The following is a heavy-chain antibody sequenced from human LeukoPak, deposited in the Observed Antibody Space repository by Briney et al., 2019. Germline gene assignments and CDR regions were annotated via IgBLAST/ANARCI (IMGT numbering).Heavy chain of an antibody. CDR1: GFTFSNYG. V-gene: IGHV3-30*18. D-gene: IGHD3-9*01. CDR3: AKEQPYEILTGRGDY. CDR2: ISYDGNNQ. Sequence: PGGSLSLSAAASGFTFSNYGMHGVPPAQGKGREWVAVISYDGNNQYYGGYVKVRFTISRDNYKDTLYLQMTSLRAQDTVVYYCAKEQPYEILTGRGDYWGQGTLVTVS. J-gene: IGHJ4*02.